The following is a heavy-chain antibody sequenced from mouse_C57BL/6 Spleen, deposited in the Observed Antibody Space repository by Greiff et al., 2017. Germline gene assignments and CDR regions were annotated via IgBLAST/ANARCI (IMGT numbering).Heavy chain of an antibody. CDR2: ISDGGSYT. D-gene: IGHD1-1*01. V-gene: IGHV5-4*03. Sequence: EVKLVESGGGLVKPGGSLKLSCAASGFTFSSYAMSWVRQTPEKRLEWVATISDGGSYTYYPDNVKGRFTISRDNAKNNLYLQMSHLKSEDTAMYDCARVPLLDCYGSRDPWFAYWGQGTLVTVSA. J-gene: IGHJ3*01. CDR3: ARVPLLDCYGSRDPWFAY. CDR1: GFTFSSYA.